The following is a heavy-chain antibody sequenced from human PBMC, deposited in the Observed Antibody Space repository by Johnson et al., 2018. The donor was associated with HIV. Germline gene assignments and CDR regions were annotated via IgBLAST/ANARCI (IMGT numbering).Heavy chain of an antibody. J-gene: IGHJ3*02. Sequence: VQLVESGGGVVRPGKSLRLSCAASGFTFSSYTMHWVRQAPGKGLEWVAVISSDGSNNYYADSVTGRFTISRDNSKNTLYLQMNSLRGEDTAVYYCARGGGCGSDCYSGYDGFDIWGQGTMVTV. CDR2: ISSDGSNN. V-gene: IGHV3-30*04. D-gene: IGHD2-21*01. CDR3: ARGGGCGSDCYSGYDGFDI. CDR1: GFTFSSYT.